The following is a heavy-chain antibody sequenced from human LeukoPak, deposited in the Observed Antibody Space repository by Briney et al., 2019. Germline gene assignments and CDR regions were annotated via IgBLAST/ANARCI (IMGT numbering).Heavy chain of an antibody. D-gene: IGHD6-13*01. CDR3: ARRAPSGSSSWYFDY. CDR2: IHYSGST. V-gene: IGHV4-39*01. Sequence: PSETLSLTCTVSGGSISNSRYYWGWVRQTPGKGLEWIATIHYSGSTYHNPSLRSRVTISVDTSKNKFSLKLTSVTAADTAVYYCARRAPSGSSSWYFDYWGQGTLVTVSS. CDR1: GGSISNSRYY. J-gene: IGHJ4*02.